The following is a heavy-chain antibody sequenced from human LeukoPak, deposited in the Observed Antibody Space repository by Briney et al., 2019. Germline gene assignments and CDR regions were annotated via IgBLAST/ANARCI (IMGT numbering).Heavy chain of an antibody. CDR3: ARVYYYDSSGHNWFDP. CDR2: ITGYNANA. D-gene: IGHD3-22*01. V-gene: IGHV1-18*01. J-gene: IGHJ5*02. CDR1: GYTFTSYG. Sequence: ASVKVSCKASGYTFTSYGISWVRQAPGQGLEWMGWITGYNANAKYAQNLQGRVTMTTDTSTSTAYMDLRSLRSDDTAVYYCARVYYYDSSGHNWFDPWRQGTLVTVSS.